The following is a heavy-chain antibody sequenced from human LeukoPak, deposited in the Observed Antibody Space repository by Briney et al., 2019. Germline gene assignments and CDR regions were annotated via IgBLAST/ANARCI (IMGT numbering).Heavy chain of an antibody. CDR1: GGPLSRGVNF. CDR3: ARADAFGNNNYLNWFDA. J-gene: IGHJ5*02. V-gene: IGHV4-31*03. D-gene: IGHD4-11*01. CDR2: IYYSGST. Sequence: SQTLSLTCTVSGGPLSRGVNFWTWIRQHPGKGLEWIGYIYYSGSTYYNPSLKSRLTISVDTSNNQFSLNLRSVTAADTAVYYCARADAFGNNNYLNWFDAWGGGILVTVSS.